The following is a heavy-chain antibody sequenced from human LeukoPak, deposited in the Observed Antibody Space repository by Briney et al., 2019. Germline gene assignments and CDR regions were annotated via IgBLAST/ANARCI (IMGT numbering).Heavy chain of an antibody. CDR2: ISTSSSYI. J-gene: IGHJ5*02. CDR3: ARDSATVTSTSSWFDP. D-gene: IGHD4-17*01. CDR1: GFTFSRDS. Sequence: GGSLRLSCAASGFTFSRDSMSWVRDTPGEGLEWVSSISTSSSYIYYADSVKGRFTSSRDNAKNSLYLQMNSLRAEDTAVYYCARDSATVTSTSSWFDPWGQGPLVTVSS. V-gene: IGHV3-21*01.